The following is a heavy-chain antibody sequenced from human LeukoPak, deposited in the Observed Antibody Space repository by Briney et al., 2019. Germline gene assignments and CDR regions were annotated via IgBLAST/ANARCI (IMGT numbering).Heavy chain of an antibody. D-gene: IGHD3-10*01. J-gene: IGHJ3*02. CDR1: GFTFSRSG. V-gene: IGHV3-30*18. Sequence: GGSLRLSCAASGFTFSRSGIHWVRQAPGKGLEWVAVISYDGSKKYYGDSVKGRFTISRDNSKNTLYLQMNSLRAEDTAVYYCAKDSGELLYGDAFDIWGLGTMVTVSS. CDR2: ISYDGSKK. CDR3: AKDSGELLYGDAFDI.